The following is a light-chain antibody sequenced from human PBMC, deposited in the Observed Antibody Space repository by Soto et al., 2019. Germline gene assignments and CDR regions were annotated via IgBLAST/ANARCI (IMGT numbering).Light chain of an antibody. V-gene: IGLV1-40*01. CDR3: QTYDISLSGSCV. CDR1: SSNIGAGSD. Sequence: QSVLTQPPSVSGAPGQTVTISCTGTSSNIGAGSDVHWYQQLPGAAPKLLIYINKNRPSGVPDRFSDSKSGSSASLAITGLQAEDEADYYCQTYDISLSGSCVFGTGTKVTVL. J-gene: IGLJ1*01. CDR2: INK.